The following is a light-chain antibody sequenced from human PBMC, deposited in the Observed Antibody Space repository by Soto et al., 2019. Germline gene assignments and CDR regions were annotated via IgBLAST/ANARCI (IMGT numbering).Light chain of an antibody. Sequence: IVMTQSPLSLPVTPGEPASISCRSSQSLLHSNGYNYLDWYLQRPGQSPHLLIFLGSSRAAGVPDRVSGSGSGTHFTLKISRVEAEDVGMFYCMQALQTPQIFGPGTEVHI. CDR1: QSLLHSNGYNY. CDR2: LGS. V-gene: IGKV2-28*01. CDR3: MQALQTPQI. J-gene: IGKJ3*01.